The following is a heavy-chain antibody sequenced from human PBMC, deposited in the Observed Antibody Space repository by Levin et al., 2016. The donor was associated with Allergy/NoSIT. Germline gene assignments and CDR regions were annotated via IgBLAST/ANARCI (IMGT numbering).Heavy chain of an antibody. V-gene: IGHV3-11*01. CDR3: ARVRYYYYGMDV. J-gene: IGHJ6*02. CDR2: ISSSGSTI. Sequence: WIRQPPGKGLEWVSYISSSGSTIYYADSVKGRFTISRDNAKNSLYLQMNSLRAEDTAVYYCARVRYYYYGMDVWGQGTTVTVSS.